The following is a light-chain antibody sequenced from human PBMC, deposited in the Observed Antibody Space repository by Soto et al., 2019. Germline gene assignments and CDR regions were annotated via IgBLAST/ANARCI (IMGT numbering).Light chain of an antibody. CDR2: LGS. J-gene: IGKJ4*01. CDR1: QSLLYRDGRNF. Sequence: DLVMTQSPLSLPVTPGEPASISCRSSQSLLYRDGRNFLDWYLQKPGQSPQLLIYLGSTRASGVPDRFSGSGSGTDFTLKISRVQAEDVGVYYCMQAVQTPPTFGGGTKVEIK. V-gene: IGKV2-28*01. CDR3: MQAVQTPPT.